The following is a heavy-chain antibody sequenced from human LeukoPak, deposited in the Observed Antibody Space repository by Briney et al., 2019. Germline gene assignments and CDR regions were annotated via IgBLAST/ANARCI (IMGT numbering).Heavy chain of an antibody. CDR1: DVSISSSY. Sequence: SETLSLTCSVSDVSISSSYWTWIRQPPGKGLEWIGSIYHSGSTYYNPSLKSRVTISVDTSKNQFSLKLSSVTAADTAVYYCARGVVVVVAAPTNWFDPWGQGTLVAVSS. V-gene: IGHV4-38-2*02. J-gene: IGHJ5*02. CDR3: ARGVVVVVAAPTNWFDP. CDR2: IYHSGST. D-gene: IGHD2-15*01.